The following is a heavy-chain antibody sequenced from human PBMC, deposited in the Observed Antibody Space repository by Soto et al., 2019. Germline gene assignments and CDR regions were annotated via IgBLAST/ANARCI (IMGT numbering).Heavy chain of an antibody. CDR2: ISGSGGSP. CDR3: AKGSGPLPRNWFDP. CDR1: GFLFSVYA. J-gene: IGHJ5*02. D-gene: IGHD3-10*01. Sequence: GGSLRLSCSASGFLFSVYAMTWVRQAPGKGLEWVSSISGSGGSPYYSDSVKGRFTISRDNSKNTLYLEMNSPRAEDTAVYYCAKGSGPLPRNWFDPWGQGTQVTVSS. V-gene: IGHV3-23*01.